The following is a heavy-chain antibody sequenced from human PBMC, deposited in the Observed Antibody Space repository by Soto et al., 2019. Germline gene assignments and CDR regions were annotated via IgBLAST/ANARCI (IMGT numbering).Heavy chain of an antibody. CDR3: ARDSSDIVATMSDYYYYGMDV. Sequence: PGGSLRLSCAASGFTFSSYAMHWVRQAPGKGLEWVAVISYDGSNKYYADSVKGRFTISRDNSKNTLYLQMNSLRAEDTAVYYCARDSSDIVATMSDYYYYGMDVWGQGTTVTVSS. CDR2: ISYDGSNK. J-gene: IGHJ6*02. V-gene: IGHV3-30-3*01. D-gene: IGHD5-12*01. CDR1: GFTFSSYA.